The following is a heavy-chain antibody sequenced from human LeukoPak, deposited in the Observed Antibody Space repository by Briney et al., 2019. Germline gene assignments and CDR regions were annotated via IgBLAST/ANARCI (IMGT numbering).Heavy chain of an antibody. CDR2: ISSSGSTI. D-gene: IGHD6-19*01. J-gene: IGHJ4*02. CDR1: GFTFSDYY. Sequence: GGSLRLSCAASGFTFSDYYMSWIRQAPGKGLEWVSYISSSGSTIYYADSVKGRFTISRDNAKNTLYLQMNSLRAEDTAVYYCAKDLKQWLVLYYFDYWGQGTLVTVSS. CDR3: AKDLKQWLVLYYFDY. V-gene: IGHV3-11*01.